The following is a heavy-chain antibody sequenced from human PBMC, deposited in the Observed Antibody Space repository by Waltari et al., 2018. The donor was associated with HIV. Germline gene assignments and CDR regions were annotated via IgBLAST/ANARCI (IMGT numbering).Heavy chain of an antibody. Sequence: QVHLVESGGGVVQPGGSLRLSCAASGFTFSTYVMHWVRQAPGKGLEWVAYISYDGSDKYHADSVKGRFTISRDNSRNTLYLQMNSLRPEDTAVYFCAREFYYDSTGYNSGFDYWSQGTLVTVSS. J-gene: IGHJ4*02. CDR3: AREFYYDSTGYNSGFDY. V-gene: IGHV3-30*01. CDR1: GFTFSTYV. D-gene: IGHD3-22*01. CDR2: ISYDGSDK.